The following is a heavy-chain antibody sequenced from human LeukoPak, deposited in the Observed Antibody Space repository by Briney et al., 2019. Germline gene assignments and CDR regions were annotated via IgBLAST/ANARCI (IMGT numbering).Heavy chain of an antibody. CDR3: AKDISMYFGVDY. CDR1: GFTFSSYA. CDR2: ISGNGGST. Sequence: GGSLRLSCAASGFTFSSYAMSWVRQAPGKGLEWVSAISGNGGSTYYADSVKGRFTISRDNSKNTLYLQMNSLRAEDTAVYYCAKDISMYFGVDYWGQGTLVTVSS. D-gene: IGHD3-16*01. V-gene: IGHV3-23*01. J-gene: IGHJ4*02.